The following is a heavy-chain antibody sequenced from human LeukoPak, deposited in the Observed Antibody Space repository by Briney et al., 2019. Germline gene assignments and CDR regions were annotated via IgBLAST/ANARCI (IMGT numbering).Heavy chain of an antibody. CDR2: ISTYNGNT. D-gene: IGHD2-21*01. CDR1: GYTFINYD. CDR3: ARDGGPPRTFRYNGLDV. V-gene: IGHV1-18*01. J-gene: IGHJ6*02. Sequence: ASVKVSCKASGYTFINYDISWVRQAPGHGLEWMGWISTYNGNTNYALELQGRVTMTTDRSTSTAYMGVRSLRSDDTAVYYCARDGGPPRTFRYNGLDVWGQGTTVTVSS.